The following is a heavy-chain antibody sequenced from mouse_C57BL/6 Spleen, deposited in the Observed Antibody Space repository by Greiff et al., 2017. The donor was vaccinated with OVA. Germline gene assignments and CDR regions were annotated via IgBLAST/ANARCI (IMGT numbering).Heavy chain of an antibody. CDR3: AREAQATFAY. CDR1: GFTFSSYG. CDR2: ISSGGSYT. D-gene: IGHD3-2*02. Sequence: DVHLVESGGDLVKPGGSLKLSCAASGFTFSSYGMSWVRQTPDKRLEWVATISSGGSYTYYPDSVKGRFTISRDNAKNTLYLQMSSLKSEDTAMYYCAREAQATFAYWGQGTLVTVSA. V-gene: IGHV5-6*01. J-gene: IGHJ3*01.